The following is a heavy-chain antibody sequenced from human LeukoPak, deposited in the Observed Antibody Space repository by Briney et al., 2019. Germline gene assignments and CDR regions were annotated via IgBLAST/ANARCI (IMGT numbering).Heavy chain of an antibody. D-gene: IGHD4-17*01. J-gene: IGHJ4*02. Sequence: ASVKVSCKASGYTFTSYGISWVRQAPGQGLEWMGWISAYNGNTNYAQKLQGRVTMTTDTSTSTAYMELRSLRSDDTAVYYCARDQGYYGDSYFDYWGQGTLVTVSS. CDR2: ISAYNGNT. CDR1: GYTFTSYG. V-gene: IGHV1-18*01. CDR3: ARDQGYYGDSYFDY.